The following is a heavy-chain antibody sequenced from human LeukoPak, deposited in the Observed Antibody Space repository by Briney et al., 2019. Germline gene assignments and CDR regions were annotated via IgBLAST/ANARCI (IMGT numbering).Heavy chain of an antibody. J-gene: IGHJ3*02. CDR2: IYYSGST. CDR1: GGSISSSSYY. V-gene: IGHV4-61*05. CDR3: ARAWRYCSSTSCYLSAFDI. D-gene: IGHD2-2*01. Sequence: SETLSLTCTVSGGSISSSSYYWGWIRQPPGKGLEWIGYIYYSGSTNYNPSLKSRVTISVDTSKNQFSLKLSSVTAADTAVYYCARAWRYCSSTSCYLSAFDIWGQGTMVTVSS.